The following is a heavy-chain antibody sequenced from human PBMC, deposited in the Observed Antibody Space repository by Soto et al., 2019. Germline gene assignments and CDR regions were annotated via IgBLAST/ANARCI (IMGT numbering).Heavy chain of an antibody. CDR3: ARVFSDSSSFFDP. J-gene: IGHJ5*02. CDR1: GGSIGSGNYY. D-gene: IGHD6-13*01. V-gene: IGHV4-31*03. Sequence: PSETLSLTCTVSGGSIGSGNYYWSWIRQHPGKGLEWIGYIYYSGSTSYNPSLKSRVTISVDTSKNHFSLKLSSVTAADTAVYYCARVFSDSSSFFDPWGQGTLVTVSS. CDR2: IYYSGST.